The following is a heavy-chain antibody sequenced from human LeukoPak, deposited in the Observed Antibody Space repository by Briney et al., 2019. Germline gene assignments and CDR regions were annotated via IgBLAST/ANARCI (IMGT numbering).Heavy chain of an antibody. J-gene: IGHJ4*02. D-gene: IGHD3-22*01. V-gene: IGHV3-20*03. CDR2: INWGGGTN. CDR3: SRDNHVYDSSNYY. Sequence: GGLLLLSSAASGFIFNDSSMSGLHAGPGEGQEGASGINWGGGTNESADSVGGRFTFSRDNANNSLYLQKNLLSDEDTALYYCSRDNHVYDSSNYYWGQGTLVTVSS. CDR1: GFIFNDSS.